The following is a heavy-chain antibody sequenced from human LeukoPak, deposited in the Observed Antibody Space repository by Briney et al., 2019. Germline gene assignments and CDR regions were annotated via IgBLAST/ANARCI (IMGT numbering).Heavy chain of an antibody. CDR2: ISYSGIT. J-gene: IGHJ4*02. Sequence: SETLSLTCTVSGDSINSINKYYWSWIRQSRGKGLEWIGYISYSGITKYNPSLKTRVTISVDASKNQFSLKLTSVTAADTAVYYCVRGGPENDNWRYYVDFWGQGTLVTVSS. CDR1: GDSINSINKYY. V-gene: IGHV4-61*01. CDR3: VRGGPENDNWRYYVDF. D-gene: IGHD1-1*01.